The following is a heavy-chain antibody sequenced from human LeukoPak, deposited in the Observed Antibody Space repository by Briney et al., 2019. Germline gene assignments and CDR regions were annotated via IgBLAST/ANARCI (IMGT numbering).Heavy chain of an antibody. J-gene: IGHJ4*02. V-gene: IGHV2-5*01. CDR1: GFSLSTSGVG. CDR3: AHSPHAREWLSWVYFDY. D-gene: IGHD3-3*01. CDR2: IYWNDDK. Sequence: SGPTLVNPTQTLTLTCTFSGFSLSTSGVGVGRIRQPPGKALEWLALIYWNDDKRYSPSLKSRLTITKDTSKNQVVLTMTNMDPVDTATYYCAHSPHAREWLSWVYFDYWGQGTLVTVSS.